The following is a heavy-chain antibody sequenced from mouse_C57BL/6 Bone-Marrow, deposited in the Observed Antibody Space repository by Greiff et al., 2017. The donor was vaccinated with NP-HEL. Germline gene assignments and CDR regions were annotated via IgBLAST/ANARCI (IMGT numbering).Heavy chain of an antibody. D-gene: IGHD1-1*01. CDR3: ARWGVVAPYWYCDV. V-gene: IGHV1-59*01. J-gene: IGHJ1*03. Sequence: QVQLQQPGAELVRPGTSVKLSCKASGYTFTSYWMHWVKQRPGQGLAWIGVIDPSDSYTNYNQKFKGKATLTVDTSSSTAYMQPSSLTSEDSAVYYCARWGVVAPYWYCDVWGTGTTVTVSS. CDR1: GYTFTSYW. CDR2: IDPSDSYT.